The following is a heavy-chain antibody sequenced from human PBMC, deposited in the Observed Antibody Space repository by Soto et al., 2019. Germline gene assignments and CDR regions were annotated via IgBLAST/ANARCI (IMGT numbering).Heavy chain of an antibody. Sequence: QVQLVQSGAEVKEPGASVKISCKASGYTFTSYGISWVRQAPGQGLEWMSWISAYNGDTNYAQKVQGRVTMTTDTSTSTAFMELRSLRFDDTAVYYCVRDPDGQIDFDYWGQGTLVTVSS. CDR3: VRDPDGQIDFDY. J-gene: IGHJ4*02. V-gene: IGHV1-18*01. CDR2: ISAYNGDT. CDR1: GYTFTSYG.